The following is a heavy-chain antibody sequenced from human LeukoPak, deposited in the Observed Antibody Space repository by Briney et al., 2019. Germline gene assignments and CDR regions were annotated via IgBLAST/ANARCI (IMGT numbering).Heavy chain of an antibody. D-gene: IGHD3-3*01. CDR1: GGSFCGYF. V-gene: IGHV4-34*01. J-gene: IGHJ5*02. CDR2: INHSGST. CDR3: ARWSYYDFWSGTLRWFDP. Sequence: SETLSLTRAVHGGSFCGYFWSWVRPPPREGLEWVGEINHSGSTNYNPSLMRRATISVDTSKDHFSLKLISVTGANTAVYYWARWSYYDFWSGTLRWFDPWGQGTLVTVSS.